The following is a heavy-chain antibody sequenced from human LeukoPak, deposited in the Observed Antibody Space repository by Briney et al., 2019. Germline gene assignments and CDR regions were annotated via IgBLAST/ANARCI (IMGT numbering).Heavy chain of an antibody. V-gene: IGHV3-21*01. CDR2: ITTSSSHI. Sequence: GGSLRLSCAASGFTFSAFNMNWVRRTPGKGLEWVSSITTSSSHIFYADSVRGRFTISRDNADNSLYLQMSSLRDEDTAVYYCARDPYSGGYGAYYYYYMDLWGKGTTVTVSS. D-gene: IGHD5-12*01. J-gene: IGHJ6*03. CDR3: ARDPYSGGYGAYYYYYMDL. CDR1: GFTFSAFN.